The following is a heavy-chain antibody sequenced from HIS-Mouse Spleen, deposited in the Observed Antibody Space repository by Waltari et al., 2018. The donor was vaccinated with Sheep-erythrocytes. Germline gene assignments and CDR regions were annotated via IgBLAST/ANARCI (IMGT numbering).Heavy chain of an antibody. V-gene: IGHV3-21*01. Sequence: DVQLVVCGGAVVKPGGSLRLLCGPSGFTFGSYREIWVRQAPGKGLEWVSSISSSSSYIYYADSVKGRFTISRDNAKNSLYLQMNSLRAEDTAVYYCARDRSNYFDYWGQGTLVTVSS. CDR2: ISSSSSYI. CDR3: ARDRSNYFDY. J-gene: IGHJ4*02. D-gene: IGHD3-10*01. CDR1: GFTFGSYR.